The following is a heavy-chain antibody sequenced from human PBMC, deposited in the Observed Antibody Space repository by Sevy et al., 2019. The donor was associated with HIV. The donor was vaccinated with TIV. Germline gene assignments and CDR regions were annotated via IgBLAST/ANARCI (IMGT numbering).Heavy chain of an antibody. D-gene: IGHD2-15*01. Sequence: SETLSLTCSVSGGSISGSIYHWGWIRQPPGKGLEWIGSIFYSGSPYYNPSLKSRVTIAVDTSQNQFSLKLTSVTAADTAVYYCARHDVVAATGFDYWGQGTLVTVSS. CDR3: ARHDVVAATGFDY. V-gene: IGHV4-39*01. CDR1: GGSISGSIYH. CDR2: IFYSGSP. J-gene: IGHJ4*02.